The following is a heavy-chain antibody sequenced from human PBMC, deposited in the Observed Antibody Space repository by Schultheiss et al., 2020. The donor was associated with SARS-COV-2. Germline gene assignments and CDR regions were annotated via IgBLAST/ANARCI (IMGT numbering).Heavy chain of an antibody. V-gene: IGHV4-34*01. D-gene: IGHD3-3*01. J-gene: IGHJ4*02. CDR2: IYYSGST. Sequence: SETLSLTCAVYGGSFSGYYWSWIRQPPGKGLEWIGYIYYSGSTYYNPSLKSRVTISVDTSKNQFSLKLSSVTAADTAVYYCARGETYYDFWSGYYTPFDYWGQGTLVTVSS. CDR1: GGSFSGYY. CDR3: ARGETYYDFWSGYYTPFDY.